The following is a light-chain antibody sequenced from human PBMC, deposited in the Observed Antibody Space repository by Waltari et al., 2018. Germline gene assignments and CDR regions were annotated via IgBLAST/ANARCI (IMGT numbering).Light chain of an antibody. V-gene: IGKV3-20*01. J-gene: IGKJ1*01. CDR2: GAS. Sequence: EIVLAQSPGTLSLSPGERATLSCRASQSVSRALAWYQQKPGQAPGLPLYGASSRATGIPDRFSGSGSGTVFSLTISRLEPEDFAVYFCQHYVRLPATFGQGTKVEIK. CDR1: QSVSRA. CDR3: QHYVRLPAT.